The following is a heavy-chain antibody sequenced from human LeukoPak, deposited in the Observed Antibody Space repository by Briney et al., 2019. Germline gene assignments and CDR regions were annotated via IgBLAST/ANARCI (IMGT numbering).Heavy chain of an antibody. J-gene: IGHJ6*03. CDR2: INSDGSST. CDR3: ARDQYSSGSDYYYYYMDV. Sequence: QPGGSLRLSCAASGFTFSSYWMHWVRQASGKGLVWVSRINSDGSSTSYADSVKGRFTISRDNSKNTLYLQMNSLRAEDTAVYYCARDQYSSGSDYYYYYMDVWGKGTTVTISS. D-gene: IGHD6-19*01. V-gene: IGHV3-74*01. CDR1: GFTFSSYW.